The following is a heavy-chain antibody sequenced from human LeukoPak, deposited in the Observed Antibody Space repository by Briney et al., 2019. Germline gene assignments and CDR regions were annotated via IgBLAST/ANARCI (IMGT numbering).Heavy chain of an antibody. V-gene: IGHV3-48*01. CDR1: GFTFSSYS. CDR2: ISSSSSTI. J-gene: IGHJ3*02. Sequence: GGSLRLSCAASGFTFSSYSMNWVRQAPGKGLEWVSYISSSSSTIYYADSVKGRFTISRDNAKNSLYLQMNSLRAEDTAVYYCAKALKLYSSAYLDAFDIWGQGTMVTVSS. D-gene: IGHD6-25*01. CDR3: AKALKLYSSAYLDAFDI.